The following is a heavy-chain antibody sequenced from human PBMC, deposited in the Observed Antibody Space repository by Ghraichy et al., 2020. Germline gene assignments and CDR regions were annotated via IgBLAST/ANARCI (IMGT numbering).Heavy chain of an antibody. J-gene: IGHJ4*02. CDR3: ASGDPAVTTWGGFDY. V-gene: IGHV3-23*01. D-gene: IGHD4-11*01. CDR1: GFTFSSYA. Sequence: GGSLRLSCAASGFTFSSYAMSWVRQAPGKGLEWVSAISGSGGSTYYADSVKGRFTISRDNSKNTLYLQMNSLRAEDTAVYYCASGDPAVTTWGGFDYWGQGTLVTVSS. CDR2: ISGSGGST.